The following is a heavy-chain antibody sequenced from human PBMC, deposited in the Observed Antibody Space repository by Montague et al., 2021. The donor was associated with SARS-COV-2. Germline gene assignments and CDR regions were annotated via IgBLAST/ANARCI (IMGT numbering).Heavy chain of an antibody. Sequence: SETLSLTCTVSGYSISSGYYWGWILHPPGKGLVWFVSIYHSGSTYYYPSLMSRVTISVDTSKNQFSLRLSSVTAADTAAYYCARDCYDYGSGSYQRWFDPWGQGTLVTVSS. CDR3: ARDCYDYGSGSYQRWFDP. CDR2: IYHSGST. V-gene: IGHV4-38-2*02. CDR1: GYSISSGYY. J-gene: IGHJ5*02. D-gene: IGHD3-10*01.